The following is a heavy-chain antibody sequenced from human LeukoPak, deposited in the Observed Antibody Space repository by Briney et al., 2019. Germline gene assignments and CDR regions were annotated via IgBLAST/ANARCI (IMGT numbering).Heavy chain of an antibody. D-gene: IGHD3-9*01. V-gene: IGHV3-7*01. Sequence: GGSLRLSCAASRFTFSSYWMSWVRQAPGKGLEWVANIKQDGSEKYYLDSVKGRFTISRDNAKNSLYLQMNSLTAEDTAEYYCARGSTYYDILTGYYLGYWGQGTLVTVSS. CDR1: RFTFSSYW. J-gene: IGHJ4*02. CDR3: ARGSTYYDILTGYYLGY. CDR2: IKQDGSEK.